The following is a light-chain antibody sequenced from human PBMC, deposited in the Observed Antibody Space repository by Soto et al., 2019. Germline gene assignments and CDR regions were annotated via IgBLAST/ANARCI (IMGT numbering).Light chain of an antibody. V-gene: IGKV3-15*01. CDR3: QQGHNWPLT. J-gene: IGKJ2*01. Sequence: EIVMTQSPATLSVSPGESATLSCRASQSISSELAWYQQKPGQPPRLLIYGASTRATGVPARFTGSGSGSDFTLTSSGLQSEDFAVYYCQQGHNWPLTLGQGTRLEI. CDR2: GAS. CDR1: QSISSE.